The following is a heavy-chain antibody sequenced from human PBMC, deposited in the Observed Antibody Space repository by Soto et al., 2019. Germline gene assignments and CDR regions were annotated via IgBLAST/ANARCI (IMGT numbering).Heavy chain of an antibody. CDR3: ARDFFSSSSQYYYYYGMDV. Sequence: EVQLVESGGGLVKPGGSLRLSCAASGFTFSSYSMNWVRQAPGKGLEWVSSISSSSSYIYYADSVKGRFTISRDNAKNSLYLQMNSLRAEDTAVYYCARDFFSSSSQYYYYYGMDVWGQGTTVTVSS. J-gene: IGHJ6*02. V-gene: IGHV3-21*01. D-gene: IGHD6-6*01. CDR2: ISSSSSYI. CDR1: GFTFSSYS.